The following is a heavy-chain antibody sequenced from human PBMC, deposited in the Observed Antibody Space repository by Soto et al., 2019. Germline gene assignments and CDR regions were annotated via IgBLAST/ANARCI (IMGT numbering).Heavy chain of an antibody. J-gene: IGHJ5*02. CDR3: AVVDSTGNWFDP. Sequence: QLQLQESGPGLVKPSETLSLTCTVSGGSISSSDFYWGWLRQPPGKGLDFIGSMYYSGTPYYNPSLKNRTTISVDTSKNQFSLKLISVTAADTAVYYCAVVDSTGNWFDPWGQGALVTVSS. CDR2: MYYSGTP. CDR1: GGSISSSDFY. V-gene: IGHV4-39*01. D-gene: IGHD3-22*01.